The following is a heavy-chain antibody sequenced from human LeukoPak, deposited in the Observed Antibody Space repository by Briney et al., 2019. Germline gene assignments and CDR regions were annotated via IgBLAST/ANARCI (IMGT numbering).Heavy chain of an antibody. CDR3: PKERYDYVWGSYTDY. J-gene: IGHJ4*02. D-gene: IGHD3-16*01. CDR2: ISGSGGST. CDR1: GFTFGSYA. Sequence: GGSLRLSCAASGFTFGSYAMSWVRRAPGKGLEWVSAISGSGGSTYYADSVKGRFTISRDNSKNTLYLQMNSLRAEDTAVYYCPKERYDYVWGSYTDYWGQGTLVTVSS. V-gene: IGHV3-23*01.